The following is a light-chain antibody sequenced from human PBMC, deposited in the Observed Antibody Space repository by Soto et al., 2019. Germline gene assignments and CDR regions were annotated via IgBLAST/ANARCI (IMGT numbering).Light chain of an antibody. CDR3: QQYENLPT. CDR1: QNINNY. Sequence: DIQMAQSPSSLSASGGDRVTINCQASQNINNYLNWYHQKPGRAPKLLIYDASNLEAGVPSRLRGSGSGTDFTFTIRRLQPEDIATYYCQQYENLPTFGQGTRLEIK. V-gene: IGKV1-33*01. J-gene: IGKJ5*01. CDR2: DAS.